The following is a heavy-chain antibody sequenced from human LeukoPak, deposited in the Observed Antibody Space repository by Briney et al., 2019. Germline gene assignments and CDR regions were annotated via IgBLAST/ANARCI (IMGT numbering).Heavy chain of an antibody. Sequence: KPGGSLRLSCAASGFTFSSYSMNWVRRAPGKWLEWVSSISSSSSYIYYADSVKGRFTISKDNAKNSLYLQMNSLRAEDTAVYYCARVLAGYYDSSGYSGNDAFDIWGQGTMVTVSS. D-gene: IGHD3-22*01. V-gene: IGHV3-21*01. CDR2: ISSSSSYI. J-gene: IGHJ3*02. CDR1: GFTFSSYS. CDR3: ARVLAGYYDSSGYSGNDAFDI.